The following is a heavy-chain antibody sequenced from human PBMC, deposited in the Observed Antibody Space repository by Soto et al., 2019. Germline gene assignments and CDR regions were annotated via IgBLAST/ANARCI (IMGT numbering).Heavy chain of an antibody. V-gene: IGHV3-7*05. CDR2: INDDGSER. CDR3: AKDVR. J-gene: IGHJ4*02. CDR1: GFTFGTHW. Sequence: GGSPRLSCAASGFTFGTHWMSWVRQAPGKGLEWVANINDDGSERNYADSVRGRFSVSRDNAKNSLFLQMNGLRVEDTALYYCAKDVRWGQGTQVTVSS.